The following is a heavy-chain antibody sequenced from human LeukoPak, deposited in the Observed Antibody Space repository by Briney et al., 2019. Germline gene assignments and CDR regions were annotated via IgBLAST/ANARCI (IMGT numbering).Heavy chain of an antibody. CDR3: AADELQWLH. Sequence: GASVKVSCKASGYTFTGYYMHWVRQAPGQGLEWMGWINPNSGGTNYAQKFQERVTITRDMSTGTAYMELSSLRSEDTAIYYCAADELQWLHWGQGTLVTVSS. CDR1: GYTFTGYY. J-gene: IGHJ4*02. V-gene: IGHV1-2*02. CDR2: INPNSGGT. D-gene: IGHD6-19*01.